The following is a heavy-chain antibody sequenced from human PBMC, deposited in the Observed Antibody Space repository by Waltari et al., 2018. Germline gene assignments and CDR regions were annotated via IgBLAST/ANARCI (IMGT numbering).Heavy chain of an antibody. CDR3: ARGDGGYYYAFDY. J-gene: IGHJ4*02. V-gene: IGHV1-3*01. Sequence: QVQLVQSGAEVKKPGASVKVSCKASGYTFTNSAMHWVRQAPGQRLEWMGWINAGQCDTKNSRKFQGRSTNTSDTSASTAYMELSSLKSEDTAVYYCARGDGGYYYAFDYWGQGTLVTVSS. D-gene: IGHD3-22*01. CDR2: INAGQCDT. CDR1: GYTFTNSA.